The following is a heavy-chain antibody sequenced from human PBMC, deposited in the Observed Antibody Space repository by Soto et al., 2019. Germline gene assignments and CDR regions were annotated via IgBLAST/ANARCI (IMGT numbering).Heavy chain of an antibody. CDR2: IHYSGPT. CDR3: ARGPHALPRAFDP. J-gene: IGHJ5*02. Sequence: QVQLQESGPGLVKPSQTLSLTCTVSGDSISSDGYYWSWIRQHPGKGLEWIGNIHYSGPTYYIPSLKSRVIISVDTSKNQFSLKLSSVTAADTAVYFCARGPHALPRAFDPWGHGTLVTVSS. CDR1: GDSISSDGYY. D-gene: IGHD3-10*01. V-gene: IGHV4-31*03.